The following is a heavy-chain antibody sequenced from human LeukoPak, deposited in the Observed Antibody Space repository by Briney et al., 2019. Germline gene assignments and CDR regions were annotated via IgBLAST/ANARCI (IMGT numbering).Heavy chain of an antibody. Sequence: PGGSLRLSCAASGFTFSSYAMHWVRQAPGKGLEWVAVISYDGSNKYYADSVKGRFTISRDNSKNTLYLQMNSLRAEDTAVYYCARVKRKWELLLGDGMDVWGQGTTVTVSS. V-gene: IGHV3-30-3*01. CDR1: GFTFSSYA. CDR2: ISYDGSNK. J-gene: IGHJ6*02. CDR3: ARVKRKWELLLGDGMDV. D-gene: IGHD1-26*01.